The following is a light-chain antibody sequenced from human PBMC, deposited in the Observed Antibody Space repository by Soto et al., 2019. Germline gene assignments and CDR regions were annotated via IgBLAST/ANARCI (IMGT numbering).Light chain of an antibody. CDR1: QDVTTN. Sequence: EISMTQFPAILXASPVGGASLSCXXAQDVTTNFAWYQLRRGQPPRLLIYDISTRATGVPARFSGSGSGTDFTLTISSLEPEDFAVYYCQQRSNWPRGTFGQGTKVDIK. J-gene: IGKJ1*01. CDR3: QQRSNWPRGT. CDR2: DIS. V-gene: IGKV3-11*01.